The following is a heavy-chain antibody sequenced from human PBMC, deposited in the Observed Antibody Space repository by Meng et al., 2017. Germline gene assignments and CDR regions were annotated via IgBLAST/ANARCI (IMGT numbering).Heavy chain of an antibody. V-gene: IGHV3-53*01. CDR2: IYSGGST. Sequence: EVELVEPGGGLIQPGGSPRLSCAASGLTVSSHYMSWVRQAPGKGLDWVSVIYSGGSTYYADSVKGRFTISRDNSKNTLYLQMNSLRAEDTAVYYCARGGSYYSYWGQGTLVTVSS. D-gene: IGHD1-26*01. CDR1: GLTVSSHY. J-gene: IGHJ4*02. CDR3: ARGGSYYSY.